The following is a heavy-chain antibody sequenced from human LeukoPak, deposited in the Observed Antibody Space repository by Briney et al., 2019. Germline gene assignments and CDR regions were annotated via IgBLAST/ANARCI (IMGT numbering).Heavy chain of an antibody. Sequence: SSVKVSCKASGGTFSSYAISWVRQAPGQGLEWMGGIIPIFGTANYAQKFQGRVTITADESTSTAYMELSSLRSEDTAVYYCAGERGYLASAAFDIWGQGTMVTVSS. J-gene: IGHJ3*02. V-gene: IGHV1-69*01. D-gene: IGHD3-3*01. CDR2: IIPIFGTA. CDR3: AGERGYLASAAFDI. CDR1: GGTFSSYA.